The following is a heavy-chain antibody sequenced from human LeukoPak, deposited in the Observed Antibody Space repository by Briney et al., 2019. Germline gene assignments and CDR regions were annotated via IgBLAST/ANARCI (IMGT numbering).Heavy chain of an antibody. Sequence: SVKVSCRASGGSFRRYAFAWVRQAPGQGLEWMGGIMPVLDTGSYAQGFQGRVTITADRSTSTAYMELRSLRPEDTALYYCAARDNGNDLLSYHAMDVWGNGTTVTVSS. J-gene: IGHJ6*04. CDR2: IMPVLDTG. V-gene: IGHV1-69*06. CDR3: AARDNGNDLLSYHAMDV. CDR1: GGSFRRYA. D-gene: IGHD1-1*01.